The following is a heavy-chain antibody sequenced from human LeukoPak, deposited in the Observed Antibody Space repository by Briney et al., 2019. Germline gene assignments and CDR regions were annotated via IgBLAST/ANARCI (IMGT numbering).Heavy chain of an antibody. CDR3: ARDDQLLINWFDP. Sequence: ASVKVSCKASGYTFTSYGISWVRQAPGQGLERMGWISAYNGNTNYAQKLQGRVTTTTDTSTSTAYMELRSLRSDDTAVYYCARDDQLLINWFDPWGQGTLVTVSS. J-gene: IGHJ5*02. D-gene: IGHD2-2*01. V-gene: IGHV1-18*04. CDR1: GYTFTSYG. CDR2: ISAYNGNT.